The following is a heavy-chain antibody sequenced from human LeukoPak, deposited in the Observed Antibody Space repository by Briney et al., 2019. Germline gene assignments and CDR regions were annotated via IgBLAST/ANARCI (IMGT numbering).Heavy chain of an antibody. CDR2: IKEDGSEK. V-gene: IGHV3-7*01. CDR3: AKVRRGSSGGPYYYYMDV. CDR1: GFMFSGYW. J-gene: IGHJ6*03. Sequence: GGSLRLSCAASGFMFSGYWMTWVRQAPGKGLEWVANIKEDGSEKNYVDSVKGRFTISRDNAQNSLNLQMTSLRVEDTAVYYCAKVRRGSSGGPYYYYMDVWGKGTTVTVSS. D-gene: IGHD1-26*01.